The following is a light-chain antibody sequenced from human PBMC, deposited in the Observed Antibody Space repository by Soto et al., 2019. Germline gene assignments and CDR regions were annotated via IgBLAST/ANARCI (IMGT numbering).Light chain of an antibody. V-gene: IGKV3-20*01. Sequence: EIVLTQSPGTLSLSPGERATLSCRASQSIRSYYLAWYQQKPGQAPRLLISGACSRATGIPERFSGSGSGTDFTLSIGSLEPEDFAVYYCQQYGRSPPLYTFGQGTKLEIK. CDR2: GAC. J-gene: IGKJ2*01. CDR3: QQYGRSPPLYT. CDR1: QSIRSYY.